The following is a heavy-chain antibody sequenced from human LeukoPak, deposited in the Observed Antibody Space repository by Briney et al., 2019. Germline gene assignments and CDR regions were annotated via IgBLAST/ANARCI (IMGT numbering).Heavy chain of an antibody. CDR1: GGSISSGSYY. V-gene: IGHV4-61*02. CDR3: ARQDYYGSGSYWPPFDY. CDR2: IYTSGST. D-gene: IGHD3-10*01. Sequence: TLSLTCTVSGGSISSGSYYWSWIRQPAGKGLEWIGRIYTSGSTNYNPSLKSRVTISVDTSKNQFSLKLSSVTAADTAVYYCARQDYYGSGSYWPPFDYWGQGTLVTVSS. J-gene: IGHJ4*02.